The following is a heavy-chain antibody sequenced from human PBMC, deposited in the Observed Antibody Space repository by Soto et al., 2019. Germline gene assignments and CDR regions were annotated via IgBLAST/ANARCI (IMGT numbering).Heavy chain of an antibody. V-gene: IGHV4-59*01. Sequence: SETLSRTCTVSGGSIRSYYWSWIRQPPGKVLELIGYIYYSGITNYNPSLKSRVTISVDTSRNHFSLKLSSVTAAETAVYYCARAASGTEIEYWGQATLVNASS. CDR3: ARAASGTEIEY. J-gene: IGHJ4*02. D-gene: IGHD6-13*01. CDR1: GGSIRSYY. CDR2: IYYSGIT.